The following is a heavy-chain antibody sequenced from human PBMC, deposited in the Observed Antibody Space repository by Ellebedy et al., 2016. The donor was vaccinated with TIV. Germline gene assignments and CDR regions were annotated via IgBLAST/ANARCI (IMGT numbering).Heavy chain of an antibody. D-gene: IGHD4-23*01. CDR1: GFTFSSYA. CDR3: AKTVAHEY. Sequence: PGGSLRLSCAASGFTFSSYAMSWVRQAPGKGLEWVSAISGSGRSTYYADSVKARFTTSRDNSKNTLYLQMNSLTAEDTAVYSCAKTVAHEYWGRGTLVTVSS. V-gene: IGHV3-23*01. CDR2: ISGSGRST. J-gene: IGHJ4*02.